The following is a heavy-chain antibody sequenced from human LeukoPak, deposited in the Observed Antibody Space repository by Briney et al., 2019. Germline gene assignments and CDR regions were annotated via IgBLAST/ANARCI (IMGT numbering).Heavy chain of an antibody. Sequence: ASVKVSCKASGYTLTSYGIIWVRQAPGQGLEGMGWISAYNGNTNYAQKCQGRVTMTTDTSTSTAYMELRRLRSADKAVYYCARGSRYFDWLLYGDFDYWGQGTLVTVSS. CDR2: ISAYNGNT. CDR3: ARGSRYFDWLLYGDFDY. J-gene: IGHJ4*02. D-gene: IGHD3-9*01. V-gene: IGHV1-18*04. CDR1: GYTLTSYG.